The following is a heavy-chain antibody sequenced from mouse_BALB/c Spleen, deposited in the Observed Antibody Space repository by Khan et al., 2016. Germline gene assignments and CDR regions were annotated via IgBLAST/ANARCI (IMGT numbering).Heavy chain of an antibody. Sequence: EVQLVESGGGLVQPKGSLKLSCAASGFTFNTYAMNWVRQAPGKGLEWVARIRSKSNNYATYYADSVQDRFTISRDDSQSMLYLQMNNLKTEDTAMYYWGRPYSHGGFDYWGQGTTLTVSA. CDR1: GFTFNTYA. J-gene: IGHJ2*01. V-gene: IGHV10-1*02. CDR2: IRSKSNNYAT. CDR3: GRPYSHGGFDY. D-gene: IGHD2-10*01.